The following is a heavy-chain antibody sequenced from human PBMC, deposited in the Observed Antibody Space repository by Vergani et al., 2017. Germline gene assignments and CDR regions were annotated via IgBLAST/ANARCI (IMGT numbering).Heavy chain of an antibody. CDR2: ISSSSSYI. J-gene: IGHJ4*02. D-gene: IGHD6-6*01. CDR3: ASARSSAYYFDY. Sequence: EVQLVESGGGLVKPGGSLRLSCAASGFTFSSYSMNWVRQAPGKGVEWVSSISSSSSYIYYADSVKGRFTISRDNAKNSLYLQMNSLRAEDTAVYYCASARSSAYYFDYWGQGTLVTVSS. CDR1: GFTFSSYS. V-gene: IGHV3-21*01.